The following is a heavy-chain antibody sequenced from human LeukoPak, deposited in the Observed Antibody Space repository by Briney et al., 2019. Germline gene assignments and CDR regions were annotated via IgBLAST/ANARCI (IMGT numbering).Heavy chain of an antibody. CDR2: IYSSGST. J-gene: IGHJ3*02. Sequence: PSETLSLTCTVSGGSISNYYWSWIRQPPGKGLEWIGRIYSSGSTKYNPSLKSRVSISVDTSKNQFSLNLSSVTAADTAVYYCARSVPDRGGAFDIWGQGTMVTVSS. CDR3: ARSVPDRGGAFDI. V-gene: IGHV4-4*08. D-gene: IGHD2-15*01. CDR1: GGSISNYY.